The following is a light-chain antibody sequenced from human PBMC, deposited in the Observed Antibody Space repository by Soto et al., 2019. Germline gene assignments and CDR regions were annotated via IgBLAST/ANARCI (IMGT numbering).Light chain of an antibody. CDR3: QQYYSTPLT. J-gene: IGKJ4*01. CDR2: WAS. CDR1: QSVLYSSNNKNY. V-gene: IGKV4-1*01. Sequence: DIVMTQPPDSLAVSLGERATINCKSSQSVLYSSNNKNYLAWYQQKPGQPPKLLIYWASTRESGVPDRFNGSGSGTDFTLTISSLQAEDVAVYYCQQYYSTPLTFGGGTKVDIK.